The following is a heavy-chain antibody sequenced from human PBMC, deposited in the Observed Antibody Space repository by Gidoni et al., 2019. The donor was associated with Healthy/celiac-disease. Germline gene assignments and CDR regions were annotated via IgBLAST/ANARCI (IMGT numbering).Heavy chain of an antibody. CDR3: AKSGGYDFWSGYVGYFDY. Sequence: EVQLLESGGGLVQPGGSLRLSCAASAFTFSSYAMSWVRQASGKGLEWVSAISGSGGSTYYADSVKGRFTISRDKSKNTLYLQMNSLRAEDTAVYYCAKSGGYDFWSGYVGYFDYWGQGTLVTVSS. D-gene: IGHD3-3*01. CDR2: ISGSGGST. CDR1: AFTFSSYA. J-gene: IGHJ4*02. V-gene: IGHV3-23*01.